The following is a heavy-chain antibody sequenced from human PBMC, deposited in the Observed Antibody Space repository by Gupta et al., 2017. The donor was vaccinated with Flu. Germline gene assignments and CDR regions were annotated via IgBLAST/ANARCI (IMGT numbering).Heavy chain of an antibody. CDR1: NSW. CDR2: IRSKTDGGAT. Sequence: NSWMSWVRQAPGKGLEWLGRIRSKTDGGATDYAAPVKGRFTISRDDSKNTLYLQMNSLKIEDTAVYYCSTERGATFWGQGTLVTVSS. V-gene: IGHV3-15*01. CDR3: STERGATF. J-gene: IGHJ4*02. D-gene: IGHD3-16*01.